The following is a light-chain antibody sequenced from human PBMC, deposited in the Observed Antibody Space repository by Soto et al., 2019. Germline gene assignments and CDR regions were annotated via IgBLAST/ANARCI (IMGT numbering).Light chain of an antibody. J-gene: IGKJ5*01. V-gene: IGKV3-11*01. CDR2: DAS. CDR3: QQRGSWTIT. CDR1: QSVSSY. Sequence: EIVLTQSPATLSLSPGERATLSCRASQSVSSYLAWYQQKPGQAPRLLIYDASNRATGIPARFSGSASGTDFTLTISSLEPEDVAVYYCQQRGSWTITFGQAKRLEIK.